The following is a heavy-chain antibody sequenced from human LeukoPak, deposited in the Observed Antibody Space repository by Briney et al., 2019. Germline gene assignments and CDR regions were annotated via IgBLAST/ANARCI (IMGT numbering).Heavy chain of an antibody. V-gene: IGHV1-46*01. CDR2: INPSGGST. CDR3: ARTYYDFWSGDYYGMDV. Sequence: ASVKVSCKASGYTFTSYYMHWVRQAPGQGLEWMGIINPSGGSTSYAQKFQGRVTMTRDTSISTAYMELSRLRSDDTAVYYCARTYYDFWSGDYYGMDVWGQGTTVTVSS. D-gene: IGHD3-3*01. J-gene: IGHJ6*02. CDR1: GYTFTSYY.